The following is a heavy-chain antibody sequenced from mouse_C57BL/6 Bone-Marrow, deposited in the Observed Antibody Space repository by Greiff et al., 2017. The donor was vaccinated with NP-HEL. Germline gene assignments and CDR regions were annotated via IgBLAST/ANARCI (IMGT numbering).Heavy chain of an antibody. D-gene: IGHD1-3*01. CDR3: ARGLTFWFAY. CDR2: IYPRSGNT. V-gene: IGHV1-81*01. Sequence: VKQRTGQGLEWIGEIYPRSGNTYYNEKFKGKATLTADKSSSTAYMELRSLTSEDSAVYFCARGLTFWFAYWGQGTLVTVSA. J-gene: IGHJ3*01.